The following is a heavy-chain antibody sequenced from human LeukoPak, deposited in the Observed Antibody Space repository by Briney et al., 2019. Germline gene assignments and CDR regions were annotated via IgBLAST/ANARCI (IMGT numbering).Heavy chain of an antibody. CDR3: ARRMSSSSGCDY. J-gene: IGHJ4*02. CDR1: GYSISSGYY. V-gene: IGHV4-38-2*02. D-gene: IGHD6-19*01. CDR2: IYHSGST. Sequence: PSETLSLTCTVSGYSISSGYYWGWIRQPPGKGLEWIGSIYHSGSTYYDPSLKSRVTISVDTSKNQFSLKLSSVTAADTAVYYCARRMSSSSGCDYWGQGTLVTVSS.